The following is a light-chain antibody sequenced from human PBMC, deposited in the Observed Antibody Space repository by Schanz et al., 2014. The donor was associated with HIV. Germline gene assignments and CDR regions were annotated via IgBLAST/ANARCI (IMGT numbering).Light chain of an antibody. Sequence: EIVLTQSPGTLSLSPGERATLSCRASQSVSSSYLAWYQQKPGQAPRLLIYGASSRATGIPDRFSGSGSGTGFTLTISRLEPEDVAVYYCQQYGSSLWTFGQGTKVEIK. V-gene: IGKV3-20*01. J-gene: IGKJ1*01. CDR3: QQYGSSLWT. CDR2: GAS. CDR1: QSVSSSY.